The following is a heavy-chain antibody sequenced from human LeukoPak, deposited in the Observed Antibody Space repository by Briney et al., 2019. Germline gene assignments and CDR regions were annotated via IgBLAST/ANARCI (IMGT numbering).Heavy chain of an antibody. Sequence: SETLSLTCTVSGGSISSYYWSWIRQPPGKGLEWIGYIYYSGSTNYNPSLKSRVTISVDTSKNQFSLKLSSVTAADTAVYYCARLGRSNWFDPWGQGQWSPSLQ. CDR2: IYYSGST. CDR3: ARLGRSNWFDP. D-gene: IGHD3/OR15-3a*01. V-gene: IGHV4-59*01. J-gene: IGHJ5*02. CDR1: GGSISSYY.